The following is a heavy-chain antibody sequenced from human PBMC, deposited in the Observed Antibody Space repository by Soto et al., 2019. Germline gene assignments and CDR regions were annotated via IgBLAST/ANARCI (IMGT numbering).Heavy chain of an antibody. V-gene: IGHV4-59*01. J-gene: IGHJ4*02. D-gene: IGHD4-17*01. CDR3: ATNVYGDIDY. Sequence: SETLSLTCTVSGGSISSYYWSWIRQPPGKGLEWIGYIYYSGSTNYNPSLKSRVTISVDTSKNQFSLKLSSVTAADTAVYYCATNVYGDIDYWGQGTLVTVST. CDR1: GGSISSYY. CDR2: IYYSGST.